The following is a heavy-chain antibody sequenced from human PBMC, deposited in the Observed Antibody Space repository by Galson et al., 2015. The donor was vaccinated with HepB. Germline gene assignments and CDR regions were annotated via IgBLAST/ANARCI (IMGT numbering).Heavy chain of an antibody. CDR3: ARHGRTDAFEI. J-gene: IGHJ3*02. CDR1: GGSISSSSYY. CDR2: IYYSGST. D-gene: IGHD1-1*01. V-gene: IGHV4-39*01. Sequence: ETRSLTCTVSGGSISSSSYYWGWIRQPPGKGLEWIGSIYYSGSTYYNQSLKSRATISVDPSTNQFALKLSSVTAADTAVYYCARHGRTDAFEIWGQGTMVTVSS.